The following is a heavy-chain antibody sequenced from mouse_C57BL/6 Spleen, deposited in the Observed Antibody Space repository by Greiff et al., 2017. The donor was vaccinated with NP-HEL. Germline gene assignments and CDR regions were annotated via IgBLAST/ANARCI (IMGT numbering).Heavy chain of an antibody. CDR1: GFTFNTYA. V-gene: IGHV10-3*01. Sequence: EVQLVESGGGLVQPKGSLKLSCAASGFTFNTYAMHWVRQAPGKGLEWVARIRSKSSNYATYYADSVKDRFTISRDDSQSMLYLQMNNLKTEDTAMYYCVRDIDGGLRRRLAYWGQGTLVTVSA. CDR3: VRDIDGGLRRRLAY. CDR2: IRSKSSNYAT. D-gene: IGHD2-4*01. J-gene: IGHJ3*01.